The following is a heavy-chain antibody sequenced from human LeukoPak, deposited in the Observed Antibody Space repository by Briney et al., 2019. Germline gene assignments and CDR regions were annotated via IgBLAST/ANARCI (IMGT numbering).Heavy chain of an antibody. D-gene: IGHD1-26*01. Sequence: APVKVSCKSSGYTFTGYYIHWVRQAPGQGLEWMGWINPNSGGTNYAQKFQGRVTMTRDTSISTAYMELSRLTSDDTAVYYCAFLTVGAHVYWGQGTLVTVSS. J-gene: IGHJ4*02. CDR1: GYTFTGYY. V-gene: IGHV1-2*02. CDR3: AFLTVGAHVY. CDR2: INPNSGGT.